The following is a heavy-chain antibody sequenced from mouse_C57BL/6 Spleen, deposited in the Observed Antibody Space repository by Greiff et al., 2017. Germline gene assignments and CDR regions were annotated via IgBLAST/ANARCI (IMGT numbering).Heavy chain of an antibody. D-gene: IGHD3-1*01. V-gene: IGHV1-50*01. CDR1: GYTFTSYW. CDR2: IDPSDSYT. Sequence: VQLQQPGAELVQPGASVKLSCKASGYTFTSYWMQWVKQRPGQGLEWIGEIDPSDSYTNYNQKFKGKATLTVDTSSSTAYMQLSSLTSEDSAVYYCARQLGGYYFDGWGQGTTLTVSS. CDR3: ARQLGGYYFDG. J-gene: IGHJ2*01.